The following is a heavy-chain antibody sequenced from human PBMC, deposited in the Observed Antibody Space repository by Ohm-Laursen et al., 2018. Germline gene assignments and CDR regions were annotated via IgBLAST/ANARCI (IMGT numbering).Heavy chain of an antibody. V-gene: IGHV1-2*02. CDR1: GYTFTDYY. CDR2: ISPNTGS. CDR3: ARDRGSGFGIYYYAMDV. Sequence: GASVKVSCKASGYTFTDYYIHWVRQAPGQGLEWMGWISPNTGSNSAQKFQGRVTMTRDTSISTVYMELRRLTSDDTAVYSCARDRGSGFGIYYYAMDVWGQGTTVTVSS. J-gene: IGHJ6*02. D-gene: IGHD5-12*01.